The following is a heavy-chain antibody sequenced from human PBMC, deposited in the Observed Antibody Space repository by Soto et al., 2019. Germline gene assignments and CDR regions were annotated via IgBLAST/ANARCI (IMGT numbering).Heavy chain of an antibody. CDR2: IYYSGNT. J-gene: IGHJ3*02. D-gene: IGHD3-16*01. CDR1: GGSISTSHYY. CDR3: AVRPGGRDDYFDM. Sequence: PSDTLSLTCTVSGGSISTSHYYWDWIRQPPGKGLEWIGSIYYSGNTYYNPSLESRVTISVDTSKNQFSLRLSSVTAAETAVYYCAVRPGGRDDYFDMWGQGTMVTVSS. V-gene: IGHV4-39*01.